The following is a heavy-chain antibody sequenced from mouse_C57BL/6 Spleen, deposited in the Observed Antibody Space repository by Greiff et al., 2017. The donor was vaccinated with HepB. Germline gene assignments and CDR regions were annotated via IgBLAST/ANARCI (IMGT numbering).Heavy chain of an antibody. CDR1: GYSITSGYD. CDR3: ARGVYYYAMDY. CDR2: ISYSGST. V-gene: IGHV3-1*01. J-gene: IGHJ4*01. Sequence: EVKLVESGPGMVKPSQSLSLTCTVTGYSITSGYDWHWIRHFPGNKLEWKGYISYSGSTNYNPSLKSRISITHDTSQNHFFLKLNSVTTEDTATYYCARGVYYYAMDYWGQGTSVTVSS.